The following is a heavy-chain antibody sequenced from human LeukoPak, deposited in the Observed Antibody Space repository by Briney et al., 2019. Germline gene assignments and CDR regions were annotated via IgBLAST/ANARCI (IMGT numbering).Heavy chain of an antibody. Sequence: PGGSLRLSCAASGFTFSSYAMSWVRQAPGKGLEWVSAISGSGGSTYYADSVKGRFTISRDNSKNTLYLQMNSLRAEDTAVYYCAKDDYVWGSYRYSPDYWGQGTLVTVSS. D-gene: IGHD3-16*02. J-gene: IGHJ4*02. V-gene: IGHV3-23*01. CDR2: ISGSGGST. CDR3: AKDDYVWGSYRYSPDY. CDR1: GFTFSSYA.